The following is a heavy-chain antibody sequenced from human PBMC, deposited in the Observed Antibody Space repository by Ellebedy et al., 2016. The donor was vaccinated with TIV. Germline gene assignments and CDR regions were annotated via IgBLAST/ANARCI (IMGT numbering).Heavy chain of an antibody. CDR3: ARVGCTNGVCYNQVESGWFDP. Sequence: MPSETLSLTCTVSGGSISSSSYYWGCLGQPPGKELECIGEIYHSGTSNYNPSLNSRITISVDKSKNQFSLKLSYVTAADTAVYYCARVGCTNGVCYNQVESGWFDPWGQGTLVTISS. CDR1: GGSISSSSYY. J-gene: IGHJ5*02. CDR2: IYHSGTS. V-gene: IGHV4-39*07. D-gene: IGHD2-8*01.